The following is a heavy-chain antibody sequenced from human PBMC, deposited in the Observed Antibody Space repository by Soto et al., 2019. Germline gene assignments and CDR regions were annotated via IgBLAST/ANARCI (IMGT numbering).Heavy chain of an antibody. J-gene: IGHJ3*02. Sequence: EVQMFESGGGLAQPGGSLRLSCAASGFICSSYDMSWVRRAPGKGLEWVSTILVDGRTFYVDSVKGRFTISRDSSQNTVFLQVNSLTAGDTALYYCAKATATGGGAFDICGQGTMVTVSS. CDR1: GFICSSYD. CDR3: AKATATGGGAFDI. D-gene: IGHD2-8*02. CDR2: ILVDGRT. V-gene: IGHV3-23*01.